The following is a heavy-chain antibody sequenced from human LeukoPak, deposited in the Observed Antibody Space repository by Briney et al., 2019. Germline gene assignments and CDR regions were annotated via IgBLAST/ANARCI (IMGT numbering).Heavy chain of an antibody. D-gene: IGHD3-10*01. J-gene: IGHJ4*02. Sequence: GGSLRLSCAASGFTFSSYRMNWVRQAPGKGLEWVSSISFSSISYIYYADSVKGRFTISRDTAKNSLFLQMNSLRAEDTAVYYCARSHRDFASGSGDFWGQGTLVTVSS. CDR2: ISFSSISYI. V-gene: IGHV3-21*01. CDR3: ARSHRDFASGSGDF. CDR1: GFTFSSYR.